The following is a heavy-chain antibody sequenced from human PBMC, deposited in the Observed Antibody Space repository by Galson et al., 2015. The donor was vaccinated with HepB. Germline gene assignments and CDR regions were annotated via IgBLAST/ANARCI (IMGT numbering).Heavy chain of an antibody. Sequence: ETLSLTCAVSGYSISSGYYWGWIRQPPGKGLEWIGSIYHSGSTYYNSSLKSRVTTSVDTSKNQFSLKLSSVTAADTAVYYCARGMGYSYGPFDYWGQGTLVTVSS. CDR3: ARGMGYSYGPFDY. V-gene: IGHV4-38-2*01. J-gene: IGHJ4*02. CDR1: GYSISSGYY. D-gene: IGHD5-18*01. CDR2: IYHSGST.